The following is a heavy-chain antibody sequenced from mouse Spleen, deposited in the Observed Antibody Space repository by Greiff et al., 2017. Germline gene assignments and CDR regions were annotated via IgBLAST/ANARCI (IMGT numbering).Heavy chain of an antibody. CDR2: ISSGSSTI. J-gene: IGHJ2*01. Sequence: DVMLVESGGGLVKPGGSLKLSCAASGFTFSDYGMHWVRQAPEKGLEWVAYISSGSSTIYYADTVKGRFTISRDNAKNTLFLQMTSLRSEDTAMYYCARWAGTEYYFDYWGQGTTLTVSS. CDR1: GFTFSDYG. CDR3: ARWAGTEYYFDY. D-gene: IGHD3-3*01. V-gene: IGHV5-17*01.